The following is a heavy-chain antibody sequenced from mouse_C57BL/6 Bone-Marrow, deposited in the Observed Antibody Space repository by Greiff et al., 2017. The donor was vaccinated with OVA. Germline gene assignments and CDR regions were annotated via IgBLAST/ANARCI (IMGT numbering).Heavy chain of an antibody. D-gene: IGHD1-1*01. J-gene: IGHJ2*01. CDR3: ARYPYYYGSGDY. Sequence: QVQLQQPGAELVKPGASVKLSCKASGYTFTSYWMHWVKQRPGQGLEWIGMIHPNSGSTNYNEKFKSKATLTVDKSSSTAYMQLSSLTSEDSAVYYCARYPYYYGSGDYWGQGITLTVSS. V-gene: IGHV1-64*01. CDR1: GYTFTSYW. CDR2: IHPNSGST.